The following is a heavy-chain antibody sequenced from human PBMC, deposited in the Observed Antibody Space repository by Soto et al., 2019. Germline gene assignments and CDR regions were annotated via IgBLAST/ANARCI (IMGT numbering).Heavy chain of an antibody. CDR2: INAGNGNT. V-gene: IGHV1-3*01. J-gene: IGHJ5*02. D-gene: IGHD3-22*01. CDR3: ARDHLYDSSGYYLSWFDP. CDR1: GYTFTSYA. Sequence: ASVKVSCKASGYTFTSYAMHWVRQAPGQRLEWMGWINAGNGNTKYSQKFQGRVTITRDTSASTAYMELSSLRSEDTAVYYCARDHLYDSSGYYLSWFDPWGQGTLVTVSS.